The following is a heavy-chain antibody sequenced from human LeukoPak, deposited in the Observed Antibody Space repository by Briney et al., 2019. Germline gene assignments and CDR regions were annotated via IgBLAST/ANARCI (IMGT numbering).Heavy chain of an antibody. CDR3: AMGSSSWLFDY. D-gene: IGHD6-6*01. V-gene: IGHV1-18*04. Sequence: ASVKVSCKASGYTFSNYGISWVRQAPGQGLEWMGWISAYNGNTNYVQKLQGRVTMTTDTSTSTAYMELRSLRSEDTAVYYCAMGSSSWLFDYWGQGTLVTVSS. CDR2: ISAYNGNT. J-gene: IGHJ4*02. CDR1: GYTFSNYG.